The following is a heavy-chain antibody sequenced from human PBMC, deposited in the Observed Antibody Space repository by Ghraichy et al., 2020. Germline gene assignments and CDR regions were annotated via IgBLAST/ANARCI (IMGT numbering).Heavy chain of an antibody. Sequence: LSLTCVGSGFTFSSYSMNWVRQSPGKGLEWVSYITSSSRTIFYADSVKGRFTISRDNAQNSLYLQMNSLRDEDTAVYYCARGSTVVRFYYYDGMDVWGQGTTGTVSS. CDR3: ARGSTVVRFYYYDGMDV. V-gene: IGHV3-48*02. CDR2: ITSSSRTI. J-gene: IGHJ6*02. CDR1: GFTFSSYS. D-gene: IGHD4-23*01.